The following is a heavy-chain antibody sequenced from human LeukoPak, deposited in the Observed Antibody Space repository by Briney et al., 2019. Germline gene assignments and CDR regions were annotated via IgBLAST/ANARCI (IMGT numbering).Heavy chain of an antibody. CDR3: ARPGGIVARRGAGYYYYYMDV. V-gene: IGHV4-34*01. CDR1: GGSFSGYY. D-gene: IGHD6-6*01. CDR2: INHSGST. J-gene: IGHJ6*03. Sequence: SETLSLTCAVYGGSFSGYYWSWIRQPPGKGLEWIGEINHSGSTNYNPSLKSRVTISVDTSKNQFSLKLSSVTAADTAVYYCARPGGIVARRGAGYYYYYMDVWGKGTTVTVSS.